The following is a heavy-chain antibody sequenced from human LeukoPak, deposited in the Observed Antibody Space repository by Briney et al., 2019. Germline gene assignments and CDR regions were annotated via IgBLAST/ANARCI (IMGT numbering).Heavy chain of an antibody. CDR3: ARRGVTYYDILTGYYKSYSLGPKPRELFDY. CDR1: GGSFSGYY. D-gene: IGHD3-9*01. V-gene: IGHV4-34*01. Sequence: SETLSLTCAVYGGSFSGYYWSWIRQPPGKGLEWIGGINHSGSTNYNPSLKSRVTISVDTSKNQFSLKLSSVTAADTAVYYCARRGVTYYDILTGYYKSYSLGPKPRELFDYWGQGTLVTVSS. J-gene: IGHJ4*02. CDR2: INHSGST.